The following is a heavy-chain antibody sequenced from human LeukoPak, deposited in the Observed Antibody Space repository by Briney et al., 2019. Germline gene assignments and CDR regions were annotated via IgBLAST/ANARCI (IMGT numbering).Heavy chain of an antibody. CDR3: ARQGLGAYMDV. D-gene: IGHD3-16*01. J-gene: IGHJ6*03. CDR1: GGSISSYY. V-gene: IGHV4-39*01. Sequence: PSETLSLTCTVSGGSISSYYWGWIRQPPGKGLEWIGSIYYSGSTYYNPSLKSRVTISVDTSKSQFSLKLSSVTAADTAVYYCARQGLGAYMDVWGKGTTVTVSS. CDR2: IYYSGST.